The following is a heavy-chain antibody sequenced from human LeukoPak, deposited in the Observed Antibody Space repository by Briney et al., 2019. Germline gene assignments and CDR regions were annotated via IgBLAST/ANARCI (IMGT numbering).Heavy chain of an antibody. CDR2: ISGSGGST. CDR3: AKTGGIAASH. Sequence: GGSLRLSCAASVFTFSSYGMTWVRQAPGKGLEWVSAISGSGGSTYYAGSVKGRFTISRDNSKNTLYLQMNSLRAEDTALYYCAKTGGIAASHWGQGTLVTVSS. D-gene: IGHD6-13*01. J-gene: IGHJ4*02. CDR1: VFTFSSYG. V-gene: IGHV3-23*01.